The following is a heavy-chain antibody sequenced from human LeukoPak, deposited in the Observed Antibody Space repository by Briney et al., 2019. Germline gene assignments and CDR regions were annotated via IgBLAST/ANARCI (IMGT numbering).Heavy chain of an antibody. CDR3: ARHSKTYYDFWSGYYIGYFDY. Sequence: PSETLSLTCTVSGGSISSYYWSWIRQPPGKGLEWIGYIYYSGSTNYNPPLKSRVTMSVDTSKNQFSLKLSSVTAADTAVYYCARHSKTYYDFWSGYYIGYFDYWGQGTLVTVSS. D-gene: IGHD3-3*01. V-gene: IGHV4-59*08. J-gene: IGHJ4*02. CDR1: GGSISSYY. CDR2: IYYSGST.